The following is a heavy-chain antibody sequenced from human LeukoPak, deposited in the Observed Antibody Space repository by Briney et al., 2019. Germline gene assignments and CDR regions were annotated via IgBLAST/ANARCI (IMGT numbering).Heavy chain of an antibody. J-gene: IGHJ4*02. CDR1: GGTFSSYA. CDR3: ALWFGETYYFDY. V-gene: IGHV1-69*13. Sequence: ASVKVFCKASGGTFSSYAISWVRQAPGQGLEWMGGIIPIFGTANYAQKFQGRVTITADESTSTAYMELSSLRSEDTAVYYCALWFGETYYFDYWGQGTLVTVSS. CDR2: IIPIFGTA. D-gene: IGHD3-10*01.